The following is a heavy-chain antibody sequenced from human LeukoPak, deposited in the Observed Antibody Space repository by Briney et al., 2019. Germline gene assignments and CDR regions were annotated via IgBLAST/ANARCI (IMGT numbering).Heavy chain of an antibody. V-gene: IGHV4-39*07. CDR3: AREDYYDSSGYYYVDY. Sequence: KAGGSLRLSCAASEFSVGSNYMTWVRQPPGKGLEWIGSIYYSGSTYYNPSLKSRVTISVDTSKNQFSLKLSSVTAADTAVYYCAREDYYDSSGYYYVDYWGQGTLVTVSS. CDR1: EFSVGSNY. J-gene: IGHJ4*02. CDR2: IYYSGST. D-gene: IGHD3-22*01.